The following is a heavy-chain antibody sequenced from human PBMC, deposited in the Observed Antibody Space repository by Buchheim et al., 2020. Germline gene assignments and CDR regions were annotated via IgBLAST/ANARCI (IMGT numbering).Heavy chain of an antibody. J-gene: IGHJ1*01. CDR1: GFTFSIYA. CDR2: ISGSGGST. Sequence: EVQLLESGGGLVQPGGSLILSCAASGFTFSIYAMSWVRQAPGKGLAWVSAISGSGGSTYYADSVMGRFTIARDNSKNTLYLQMNSLRAEDTAVYYCAKDVRGSYLEYFQHWGQGTL. D-gene: IGHD1-26*01. CDR3: AKDVRGSYLEYFQH. V-gene: IGHV3-23*01.